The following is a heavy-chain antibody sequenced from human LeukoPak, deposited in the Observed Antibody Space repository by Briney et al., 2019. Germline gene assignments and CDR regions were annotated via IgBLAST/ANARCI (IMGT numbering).Heavy chain of an antibody. CDR2: IYYSGST. Sequence: PSETLSLTCTVSGGSISSYYWSWIRQPPGKGLEWIGYIYYSGSTNYNPSLKSRVTISVDTSKNQFSLKLSSVTVADTAVYYCARIYSSGWYSWFDPWGQGTLVTVSS. CDR1: GGSISSYY. V-gene: IGHV4-59*01. J-gene: IGHJ5*02. D-gene: IGHD6-19*01. CDR3: ARIYSSGWYSWFDP.